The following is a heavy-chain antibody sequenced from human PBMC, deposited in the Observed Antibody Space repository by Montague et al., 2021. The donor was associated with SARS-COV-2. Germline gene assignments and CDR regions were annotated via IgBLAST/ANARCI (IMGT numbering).Heavy chain of an antibody. V-gene: IGHV2-70*11. D-gene: IGHD1-26*01. J-gene: IGHJ4*02. CDR1: GSSLSTSGMC. Sequence: PALVKPTQTLTLTCTFSGSSLSTSGMCVSWIRQPPGKALEWLARIDWDDDKYYSTSLKTRLTIPKDTSKNQVVLTMTNMDPVDTAAYYCAREIAGATVLDYWGQGTLVTVSS. CDR3: AREIAGATVLDY. CDR2: IDWDDDK.